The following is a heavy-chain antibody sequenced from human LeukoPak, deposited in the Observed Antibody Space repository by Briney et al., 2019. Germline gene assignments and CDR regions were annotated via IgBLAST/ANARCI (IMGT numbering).Heavy chain of an antibody. CDR2: ISYDGSNK. J-gene: IGHJ3*02. CDR3: ARSRDATHYYDSSGYLILGLGAFDI. D-gene: IGHD3-22*01. CDR1: GFTFSSYG. Sequence: PGGSLRLSCAASGFTFSSYGMHWVRQAPGKGLEWVAVISYDGSNKYYADSVKGRFTISRDNSKNTLYLQMNSLRAEDTAVYYCARSRDATHYYDSSGYLILGLGAFDIWGQGTMVTVSS. V-gene: IGHV3-30*03.